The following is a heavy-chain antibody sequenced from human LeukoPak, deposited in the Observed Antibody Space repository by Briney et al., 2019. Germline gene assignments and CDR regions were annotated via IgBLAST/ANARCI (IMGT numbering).Heavy chain of an antibody. Sequence: SETLSFTCTDSGYSISGGYYWGWLRQPPGKRLEWIGSIYHSGSTYYNPSLKSRVTISVDTSKNQFSLKLSSVTAADTAVYYCARQRRFLPRGHDYWGQGTLVTVSS. CDR2: IYHSGST. CDR1: GYSISGGYY. CDR3: ARQRRFLPRGHDY. J-gene: IGHJ4*02. D-gene: IGHD3-3*01. V-gene: IGHV4-38-2*02.